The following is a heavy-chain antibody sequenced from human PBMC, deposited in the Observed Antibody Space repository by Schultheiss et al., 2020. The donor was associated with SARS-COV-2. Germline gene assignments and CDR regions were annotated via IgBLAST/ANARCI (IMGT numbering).Heavy chain of an antibody. Sequence: GESLKISCAASGFTFSSYAMSWVRQAPGKGLEWVAVISYDGSDRYYADSVKGRFTISRDNAKNSLYLQMNSLRAEDTAVYYCARESGWLHSHPYYFDSWGQGTLVTVSS. V-gene: IGHV3-30*03. CDR2: ISYDGSDR. CDR1: GFTFSSYA. J-gene: IGHJ4*02. CDR3: ARESGWLHSHPYYFDS. D-gene: IGHD5-24*01.